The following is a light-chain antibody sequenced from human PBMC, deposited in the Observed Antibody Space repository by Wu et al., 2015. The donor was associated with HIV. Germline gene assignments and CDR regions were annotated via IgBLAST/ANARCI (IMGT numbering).Light chain of an antibody. J-gene: IGKJ1*01. CDR1: QSIDIW. CDR2: KAS. Sequence: DIQMTQSPSTLSASVGDRVTITCRASQSIDIWLAWYQQRPGKAPNLLIYKASTLESGVPSRFSGSGSGTESTLTISSLQPDDFATYYCQQYNSYWTFGQGTKVEMK. V-gene: IGKV1-5*03. CDR3: QQYNSYWT.